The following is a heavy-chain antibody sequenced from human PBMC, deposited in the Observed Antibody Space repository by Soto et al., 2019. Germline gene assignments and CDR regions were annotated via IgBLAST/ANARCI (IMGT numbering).Heavy chain of an antibody. CDR3: ARTYFGSGSYSY. CDR1: GGSISSSSYY. V-gene: IGHV4-39*02. J-gene: IGHJ1*01. Sequence: SETLSLTCTVSGGSISSSSYYWSWIRQHPGKGLEWIGYIYYSGSTYYNPSLKSRLTISADTSKNHFSLKLSSVTAADTAVYYCARTYFGSGSYSYWGQGTLVTVSS. CDR2: IYYSGST. D-gene: IGHD3-10*01.